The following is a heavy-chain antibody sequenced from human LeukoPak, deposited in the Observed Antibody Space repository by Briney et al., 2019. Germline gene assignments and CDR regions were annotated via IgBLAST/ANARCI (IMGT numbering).Heavy chain of an antibody. CDR2: IYSGGST. CDR1: GFTVSSNY. V-gene: IGHV3-66*01. J-gene: IGHJ3*02. D-gene: IGHD3-22*01. Sequence: GGSLRLSCAASGFTVSSNYMSWVRQAPGKGLEWVSVIYSGGSTYYADSVKGRFTISRDNSKNTLYLQMNSLRAEDTAVYYCARSYDSSGYYLDAFDIWGQGTMVTVS. CDR3: ARSYDSSGYYLDAFDI.